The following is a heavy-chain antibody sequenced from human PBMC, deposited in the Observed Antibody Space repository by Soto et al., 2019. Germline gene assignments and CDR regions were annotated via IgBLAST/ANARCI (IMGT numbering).Heavy chain of an antibody. Sequence: QVQLVQSGAEGKKPGSSVRVSCKASGDTFTFYSINCVRQAPGLGLEWMGRINPILSMSNYAQRFQVRVTMTADKVTSTAYMELSSVRSEDTAMYYCASSYGSGYRAFDYCGQGALVTVSS. CDR3: ASSYGSGYRAFDY. CDR1: GDTFTFYS. J-gene: IGHJ4*02. V-gene: IGHV1-69*02. D-gene: IGHD3-10*01. CDR2: INPILSMS.